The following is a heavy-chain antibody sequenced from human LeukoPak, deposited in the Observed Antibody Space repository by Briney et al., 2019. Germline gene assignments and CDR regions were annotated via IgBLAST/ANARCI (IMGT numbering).Heavy chain of an antibody. J-gene: IGHJ6*02. CDR1: GGSFSGYY. D-gene: IGHD6-19*01. V-gene: IGHV4-34*01. CDR3: ARGQYSSGWYEGQYYYYGMDV. CDR2: INHSGST. Sequence: PSETLSLTCAVYGGSFSGYYWSWIRQPPGKGLEWIGEINHSGSTNYNPSLKSRVTISVDTSKNQFSLKLSSVTAADTAVYYCARGQYSSGWYEGQYYYYGMDVWGQGTTVTVSS.